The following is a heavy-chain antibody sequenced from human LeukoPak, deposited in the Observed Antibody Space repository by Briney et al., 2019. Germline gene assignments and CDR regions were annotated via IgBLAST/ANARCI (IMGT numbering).Heavy chain of an antibody. D-gene: IGHD5-12*01. Sequence: GGSLRLSCTASGFTFGDYAMSWFRQAPGKGLEWVGFIRSKAYGGTTEYAASVKGRFTISRDDSKSIAYLQMNSLKTEDTAVYYCTRESGYSRRGPKTFDYWGQGTLVTVSS. CDR1: GFTFGDYA. J-gene: IGHJ4*02. V-gene: IGHV3-49*03. CDR2: IRSKAYGGTT. CDR3: TRESGYSRRGPKTFDY.